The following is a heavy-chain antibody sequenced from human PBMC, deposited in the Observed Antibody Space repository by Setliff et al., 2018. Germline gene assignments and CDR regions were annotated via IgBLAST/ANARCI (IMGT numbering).Heavy chain of an antibody. J-gene: IGHJ6*03. CDR1: GDSISPYY. D-gene: IGHD3-22*01. V-gene: IGHV4-59*08. Sequence: SETLSLTCSVSGDSISPYYWNWIRQSPGKGLEWIGYIYSSGTTDYNPSLKSRVTISLDSSRKQFSLEMTSLSAADTAIYYCARARWSGGYYSGDKYYMDVWGKGTTVTDSS. CDR3: ARARWSGGYYSGDKYYMDV. CDR2: IYSSGTT.